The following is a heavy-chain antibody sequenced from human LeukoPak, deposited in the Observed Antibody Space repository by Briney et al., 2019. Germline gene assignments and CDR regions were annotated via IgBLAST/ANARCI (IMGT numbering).Heavy chain of an antibody. CDR1: GGSISSSSYY. D-gene: IGHD5-24*01. CDR2: IYYSGGT. V-gene: IGHV4-39*07. CDR3: ARDRGDGYNYTPY. Sequence: PSETLSLTCTVSGGSISSSSYYWGWIRQPPGKGLEWIGSIYYSGGTYYSPSLKSRVTISVDTSKNQFSLKLSSVTAADTAVYYCARDRGDGYNYTPYWGQGTLVTVSS. J-gene: IGHJ4*02.